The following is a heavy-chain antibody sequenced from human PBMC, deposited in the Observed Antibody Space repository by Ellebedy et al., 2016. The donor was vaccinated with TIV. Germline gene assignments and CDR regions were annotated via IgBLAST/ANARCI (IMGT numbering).Heavy chain of an antibody. CDR3: AGRRGYYNSSGYYYHDY. J-gene: IGHJ4*02. D-gene: IGHD3-22*01. CDR2: ISDSGRTI. V-gene: IGHV3-48*03. Sequence: PGGSLRLSCAASGFTFKTYDMNWVRQAPGKGLEWVSYISDSGRTIYYADSVKGRFTISRENANNSLYLQMNSLGAEDTAVYYCAGRRGYYNSSGYYYHDYWGQGTLVTVSS. CDR1: GFTFKTYD.